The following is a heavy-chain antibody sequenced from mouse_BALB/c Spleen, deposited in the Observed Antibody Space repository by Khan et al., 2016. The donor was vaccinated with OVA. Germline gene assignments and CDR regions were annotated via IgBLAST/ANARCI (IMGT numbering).Heavy chain of an antibody. CDR2: IRYSGNT. V-gene: IGHV3-2*02. J-gene: IGHJ2*01. Sequence: VQLQESGPGLVKPAQSLYLSCTVTGYSFTSYWARNWIRQFRGNILELGGFIRYSGNTTYNPSLKSRITITLDTSTNQVFLQLNSVSTEDTATYYCSRGSGWDFDYWGQGTTLTVSS. CDR3: SRGSGWDFDY. D-gene: IGHD1-1*02. CDR1: GYSFTSYWA.